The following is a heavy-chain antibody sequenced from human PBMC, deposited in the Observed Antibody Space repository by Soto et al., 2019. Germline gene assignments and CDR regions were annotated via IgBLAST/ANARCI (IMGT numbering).Heavy chain of an antibody. CDR2: IIPIFGTA. V-gene: IGHV1-69*13. J-gene: IGHJ1*01. D-gene: IGHD3-3*01. CDR1: GGTFSSYA. CDR3: AGRPLTIFGVVIRTEYFQH. Sequence: ASVKVSCKSSGGTFSSYAISCVRQAPGQGLEWMGGIIPIFGTANYAQKFQGRVTITADESTSTAYMELSSLRSEDTAVYYCAGRPLTIFGVVIRTEYFQHWGQGTLVTVSS.